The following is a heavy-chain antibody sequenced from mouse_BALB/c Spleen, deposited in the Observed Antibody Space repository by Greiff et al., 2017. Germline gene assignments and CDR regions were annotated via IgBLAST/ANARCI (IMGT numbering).Heavy chain of an antibody. CDR2: ISYSGST. Sequence: EVKLQESGPGLVKPSQSLSLTCSVTGYSITSDYAWYWIRQFPGNKLKRLGYISYSGSTSYNPSLKSRISITRDTSKNQFFLQLNSVTAEDTATYYCAREVNWSYIDYWGQGTTLTVSS. D-gene: IGHD4-1*01. J-gene: IGHJ2*01. CDR3: AREVNWSYIDY. CDR1: GYSITSDYA. V-gene: IGHV3-2*02.